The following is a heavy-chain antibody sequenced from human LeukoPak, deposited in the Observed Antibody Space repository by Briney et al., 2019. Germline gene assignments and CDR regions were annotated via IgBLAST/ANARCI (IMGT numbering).Heavy chain of an antibody. Sequence: PGGSLRLSCAVSGFTFSSYWMHWVRRAPGKGLGGVSRINSDGSRTTYADAVKGRFTVSRDNSKNTLYLQMNSLRAEDTAVYYCTTTRLADAFYFDYWGQGTLVTVSS. CDR2: INSDGSRT. D-gene: IGHD6-13*01. CDR1: GFTFSSYW. V-gene: IGHV3-74*01. CDR3: TTTRLADAFYFDY. J-gene: IGHJ4*02.